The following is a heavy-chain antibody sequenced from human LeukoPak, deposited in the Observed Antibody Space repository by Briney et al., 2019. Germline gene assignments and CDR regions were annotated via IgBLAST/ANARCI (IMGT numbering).Heavy chain of an antibody. D-gene: IGHD3-22*01. V-gene: IGHV3-30-3*01. Sequence: GGCLRLSCAASGFTFSNYAIHWVRQAPGKGLEWVAVITNDGGKKYYADSVKGRFTVSRDNSKNTLYLQMNSLRAEDTAVYYCARDPPYYYDSSGYYYVWGQGTLVTVSS. CDR3: ARDPPYYYDSSGYYYV. J-gene: IGHJ4*02. CDR2: ITNDGGKK. CDR1: GFTFSNYA.